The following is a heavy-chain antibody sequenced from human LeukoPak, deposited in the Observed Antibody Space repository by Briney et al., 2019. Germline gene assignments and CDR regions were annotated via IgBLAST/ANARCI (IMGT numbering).Heavy chain of an antibody. D-gene: IGHD3-10*01. Sequence: PGGSLRLSCAASGFTFSSHAMSWVRQAPGKGLEWVSSIRGNGGGPFYADSVKGRFTISRDNSENMLFLQMNSLRADDAAVYYCAKDQIGVLPDAFDVWGQGAMVSVSS. CDR3: AKDQIGVLPDAFDV. CDR1: GFTFSSHA. V-gene: IGHV3-23*01. CDR2: IRGNGGGP. J-gene: IGHJ3*01.